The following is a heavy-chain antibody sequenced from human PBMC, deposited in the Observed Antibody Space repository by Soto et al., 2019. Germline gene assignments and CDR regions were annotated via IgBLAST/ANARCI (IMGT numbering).Heavy chain of an antibody. V-gene: IGHV3-7*01. D-gene: IGHD3-16*01. J-gene: IGHJ5*02. Sequence: SLRLSCAASGFTFTGYWMSWVRQAPGKGLEWVANTNEDGREKFYVDSVKGRFTISRDNAKNSLYLQMSSLRAEDTAVYYCARDRGALGPWGQGTLVTVSS. CDR1: GFTFTGYW. CDR2: TNEDGREK. CDR3: ARDRGALGP.